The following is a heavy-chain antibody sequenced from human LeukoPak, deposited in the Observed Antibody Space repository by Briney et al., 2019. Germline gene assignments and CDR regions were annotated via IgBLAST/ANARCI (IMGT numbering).Heavy chain of an antibody. CDR3: ARGRAVAGPKGAHYFDY. CDR1: GDSVSSNSAA. CDR2: TYYRSKWYN. J-gene: IGHJ4*02. Sequence: SQTLSLTCAISGDSVSSNSAAWNWIRQSPSRGLEWLGRTYYRSKWYNDYAVSVKSRITINPDTSKNQFSLQLNSVTPEDTAVYYCARGRAVAGPKGAHYFDYWGQGTLVTVSS. D-gene: IGHD6-19*01. V-gene: IGHV6-1*01.